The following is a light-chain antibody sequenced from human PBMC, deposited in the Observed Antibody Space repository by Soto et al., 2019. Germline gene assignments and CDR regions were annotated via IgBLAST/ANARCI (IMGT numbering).Light chain of an antibody. J-gene: IGKJ1*01. CDR1: QSVSSNY. V-gene: IGKV3-20*01. Sequence: ESVLTQSPGTLSLSPGERATLSCRASQSVSSNYLAWYQQKPGQAPRLLIYGASTRATGIPDRFSGSGSGTDFTLNISRLEPEESAVYYCQQYGSSPTWTFGQGTKVEIK. CDR3: QQYGSSPTWT. CDR2: GAS.